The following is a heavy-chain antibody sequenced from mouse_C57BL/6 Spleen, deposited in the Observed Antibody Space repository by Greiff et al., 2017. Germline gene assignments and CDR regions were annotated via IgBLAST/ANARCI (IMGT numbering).Heavy chain of an antibody. V-gene: IGHV3-6*01. CDR1: GYSITSGYY. D-gene: IGHD3-3*01. Sequence: EVKLLQSGPGLVKPSQSLSLTCSATGYSITSGYYWNWIRQFPGNKLEWMGYISYDGSNNYNPSLKNRISITRDTSKNQLFLQLNSVTTEDTATYYWARGGRGRGFDCWGQGTTLTVAT. CDR3: ARGGRGRGFDC. J-gene: IGHJ2*01. CDR2: ISYDGSN.